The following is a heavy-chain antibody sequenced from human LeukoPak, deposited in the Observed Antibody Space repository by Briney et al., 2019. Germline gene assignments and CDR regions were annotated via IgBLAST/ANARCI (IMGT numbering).Heavy chain of an antibody. CDR1: GFTFSSYG. CDR3: AKGTVVVPIYFDY. Sequence: GGSLRLSCAASGFTFSSYGMHWVRQAPGKGLEWVAFIRYDGSNKYYADSVKGRFTISRDNSKNTLYLQMNSLRAEDTAVYYCAKGTVVVPIYFDYWGQGTLVTVSS. D-gene: IGHD2-2*01. CDR2: IRYDGSNK. V-gene: IGHV3-30*02. J-gene: IGHJ4*02.